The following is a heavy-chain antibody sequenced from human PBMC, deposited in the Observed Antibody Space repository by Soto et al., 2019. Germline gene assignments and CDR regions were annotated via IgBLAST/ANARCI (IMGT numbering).Heavy chain of an antibody. CDR1: GFSLSTSGVG. D-gene: IGHD6-19*01. CDR2: IYWNDDK. Sequence: SGPTLVNPTQTLTLTCTFSGFSLSTSGVGVGWIRQPPGKALDWLALIYWNDDKRYSPSLKSRLTITKYTSKNQVVLTMTNMDPVDTATYYCAHRPSGWYLFDYWGQGTLVTVSS. CDR3: AHRPSGWYLFDY. V-gene: IGHV2-5*01. J-gene: IGHJ4*02.